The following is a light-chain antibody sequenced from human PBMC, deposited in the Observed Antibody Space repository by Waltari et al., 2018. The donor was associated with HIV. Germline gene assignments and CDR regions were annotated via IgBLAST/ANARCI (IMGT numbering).Light chain of an antibody. CDR3: GSYTSSSTLV. V-gene: IGLV2-14*03. CDR1: SSDVGAYHF. CDR2: DVS. J-gene: IGLJ3*02. Sequence: QSALTQPASVSGSPGQSLTIPCTGTSSDVGAYHFVSWYQQHPGKAPKLMIYDVSSRPSGVSDRFSGSKSGNTASLTISGLQAEDEADYYCGSYTSSSTLVFGGGTKLTVL.